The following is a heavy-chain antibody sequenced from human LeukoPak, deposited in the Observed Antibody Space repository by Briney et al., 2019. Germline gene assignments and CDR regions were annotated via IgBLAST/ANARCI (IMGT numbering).Heavy chain of an antibody. D-gene: IGHD4-17*01. J-gene: IGHJ4*02. CDR1: GFTFDDYA. CDR2: ISWNGGSV. CDR3: AKDRGPYGDRFGYFDY. Sequence: GGSLRLSCAASGFTFDDYAMHWLRQAPGKGLEWVSGISWNGGSVAYADSVKGRFNISRDNAKNSLFLQMNSLRTEDTALYYCAKDRGPYGDRFGYFDYWGQGTLITVSS. V-gene: IGHV3-9*01.